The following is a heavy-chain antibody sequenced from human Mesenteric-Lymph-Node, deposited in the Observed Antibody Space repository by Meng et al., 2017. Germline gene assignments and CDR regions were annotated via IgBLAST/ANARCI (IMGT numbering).Heavy chain of an antibody. D-gene: IGHD3-10*01. CDR3: ATDGIMRKLLWFGGYDY. J-gene: IGHJ4*02. CDR2: FDPEDGET. Sequence: ASVKVSCKVSGYTLTELSMHWVRQAPGKGLEWMGGFDPEDGETVYAQKFQGRVTMTEDTSTDTAYMELSILRSEDTAVYYCATDGIMRKLLWFGGYDYWGQGTLVTVSS. V-gene: IGHV1-24*01. CDR1: GYTLTELS.